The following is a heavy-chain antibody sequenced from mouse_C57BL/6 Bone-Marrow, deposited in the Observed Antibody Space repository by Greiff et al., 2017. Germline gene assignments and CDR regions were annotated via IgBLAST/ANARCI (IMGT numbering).Heavy chain of an antibody. V-gene: IGHV1-52*01. J-gene: IGHJ2*01. CDR2: IDPSDSET. CDR1: GYTFTSYW. CDR3: ARGPREYYFDY. Sequence: QVQLQQPGAELVRPGSSVKLSCKASGYTFTSYWMHWVKQRPIQGLEWIGNIDPSDSETHYNQKFKDKATLTVDKSSITAYMQLSSLTSEDSAVYYCARGPREYYFDYWGQGTTLTVSS.